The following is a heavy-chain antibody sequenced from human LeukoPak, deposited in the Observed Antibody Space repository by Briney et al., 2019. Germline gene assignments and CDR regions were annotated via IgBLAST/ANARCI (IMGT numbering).Heavy chain of an antibody. Sequence: GSLRLSCAASGFTFSNCAMNWVRQAPGEGLAWVSSVRSGGDKTYYADSVQGRFTISRDDSRNTLYLQMNSLGAEDTAVYYCARDRCSSSTSCYSNWFDPWGQGSLVTVSS. CDR2: VRSGGDKT. J-gene: IGHJ5*02. CDR3: ARDRCSSSTSCYSNWFDP. D-gene: IGHD2-2*01. V-gene: IGHV3-23*01. CDR1: GFTFSNCA.